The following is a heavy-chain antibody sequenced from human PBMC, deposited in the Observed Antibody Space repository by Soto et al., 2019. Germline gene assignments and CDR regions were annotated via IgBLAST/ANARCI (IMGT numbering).Heavy chain of an antibody. CDR1: GFTFSSHA. CDR3: AKDWISGSSPY. V-gene: IGHV3-23*01. J-gene: IGHJ4*02. CDR2: ISGSAGLT. Sequence: PGESLRLSCTASGFTFSSHAMSWVRQAPGKHLEWVSSISGSAGLTFYADSVKGRFTISRDNSKNTLYLQMNSLRAEDTARYYCAKDWISGSSPYWGQGTLVTVSS. D-gene: IGHD2-15*01.